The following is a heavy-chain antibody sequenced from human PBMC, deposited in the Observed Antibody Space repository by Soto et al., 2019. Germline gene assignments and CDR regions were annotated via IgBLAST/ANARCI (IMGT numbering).Heavy chain of an antibody. CDR1: GGSFSGYY. D-gene: IGHD3-10*01. V-gene: IGHV4-34*01. CDR2: INHSGST. Sequence: SETLSLTCAVYGGSFSGYYWSWIRQPPGKGPEWIGEINHSGSTNYNPSLKSRVTISVDTSKNQFSLKLSSVTAADTAVYYCARGDYYGSGSYYHAGRRYYYYGMDVWGQGTTVTVSS. CDR3: ARGDYYGSGSYYHAGRRYYYYGMDV. J-gene: IGHJ6*02.